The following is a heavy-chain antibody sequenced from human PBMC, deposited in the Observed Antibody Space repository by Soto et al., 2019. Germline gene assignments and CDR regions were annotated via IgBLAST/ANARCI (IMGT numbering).Heavy chain of an antibody. V-gene: IGHV3-30*09. D-gene: IGHD2-21*01. J-gene: IGHJ4*02. CDR3: AINPSTPYWRGPVDH. Sequence: QVQMVESGGGLVQPGRSLSLTCTASGFNFNRFALHWVRQAPGKGLEWVAGISYDANNEYVAVPLRDRFAISRDNSQNPVLVPPDAVRVEDTAICYCAINPSTPYWRGPVDHWGQGDLVIGSS. CDR2: ISYDANNE. CDR1: GFNFNRFA.